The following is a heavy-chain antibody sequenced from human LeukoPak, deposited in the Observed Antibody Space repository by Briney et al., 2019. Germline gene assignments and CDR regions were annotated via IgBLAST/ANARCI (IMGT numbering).Heavy chain of an antibody. Sequence: GGSLRLSCAASGFTFSSYSMNWVRQAPGKGLEWVSSISSSGSYIYYADSVKGRFTISRDNAKNSLYLQMNSLRAEDTAVYYCARDMVRGVTTTVNWFDPWGQGTLVTVSS. D-gene: IGHD3-10*01. CDR3: ARDMVRGVTTTVNWFDP. CDR1: GFTFSSYS. CDR2: ISSSGSYI. J-gene: IGHJ5*02. V-gene: IGHV3-21*01.